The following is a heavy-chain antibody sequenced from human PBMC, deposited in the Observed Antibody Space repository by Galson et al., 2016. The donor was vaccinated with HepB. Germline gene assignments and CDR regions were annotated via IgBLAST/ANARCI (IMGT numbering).Heavy chain of an antibody. D-gene: IGHD3-10*01. CDR2: MNPTSGNT. CDR3: SRTMGRGVPGFDF. CDR1: GYSFRSYD. J-gene: IGHJ3*01. V-gene: IGHV1-8*01. Sequence: QSGAEVKKPGESLRISCKASGYSFRSYDLNWVRQASGQGLECLGWMNPTSGNTGYAQNFQGRVSMTSDASISTAYMELSGLTSADTAVYYCSRTMGRGVPGFDFWGQGTMVAVS.